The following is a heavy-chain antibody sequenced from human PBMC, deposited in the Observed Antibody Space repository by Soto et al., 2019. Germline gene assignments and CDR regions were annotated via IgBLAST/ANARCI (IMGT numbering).Heavy chain of an antibody. CDR2: ISYDGSNK. D-gene: IGHD3-16*02. CDR3: AREAYYDYVWGSYRYMALDY. J-gene: IGHJ4*02. V-gene: IGHV3-30-3*01. Sequence: QVQLVESGGGVVQPGRSLRLSCAASGFTFSSYAMHWVRQAPGKGLEWVAVISYDGSNKYYADSVKGRFTISRDNSKNTLYLQMNSLRAEDMAVYYCAREAYYDYVWGSYRYMALDYWGQGTLVTVSS. CDR1: GFTFSSYA.